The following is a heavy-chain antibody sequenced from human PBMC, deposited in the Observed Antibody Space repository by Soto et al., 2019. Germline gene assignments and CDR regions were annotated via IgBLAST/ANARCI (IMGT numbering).Heavy chain of an antibody. J-gene: IGHJ3*01. CDR1: GLTISGKKY. CDR3: ATWHEREHAYDV. Sequence: DVQLVESGGGLFQPGESLRLSCAAFGLTISGKKYVAWVRQAPGKGLEWVSGLYDVDGSFYADSVRGRFTTSSDSSKTTVYLQMNDLRPDDTAVYYCATWHEREHAYDVWGQGTTVTVSS. D-gene: IGHD1-1*01. CDR2: LYDVDGS. V-gene: IGHV3-53*01.